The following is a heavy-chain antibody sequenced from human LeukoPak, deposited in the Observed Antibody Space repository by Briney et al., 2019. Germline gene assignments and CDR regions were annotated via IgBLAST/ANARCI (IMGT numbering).Heavy chain of an antibody. J-gene: IGHJ6*02. CDR3: ARDRGVIISSYYYYYGMDV. V-gene: IGHV4-30-2*01. D-gene: IGHD3-10*01. CDR1: GGSISSGGYY. CDR2: IYHSGST. Sequence: SETLSLTCTVSGGSISSGGYYWSWIRQPPGKGLEWIGYIYHSGSTYYNPSLKSRVTISVDRSKNQFSLKLSSVTAADTAVYYCARDRGVIISSYYYYYGMDVWGQGTTVTVSS.